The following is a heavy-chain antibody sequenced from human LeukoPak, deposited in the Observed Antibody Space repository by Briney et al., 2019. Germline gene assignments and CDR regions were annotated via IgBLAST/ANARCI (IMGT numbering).Heavy chain of an antibody. V-gene: IGHV1-46*01. CDR3: ARDKNGVAYSSSCFDY. D-gene: IGHD6-13*01. CDR2: VNPSGDNT. CDR1: GYTFISYY. Sequence: ASVKVSCKASGYTFISYYMHWVRQAPGQGLEWMGIVNPSGDNTYYAQRFQGRVTMTRDTSTGTVYMELSSLRSEDTAVYYCARDKNGVAYSSSCFDYWGQGTLVTVSS. J-gene: IGHJ4*02.